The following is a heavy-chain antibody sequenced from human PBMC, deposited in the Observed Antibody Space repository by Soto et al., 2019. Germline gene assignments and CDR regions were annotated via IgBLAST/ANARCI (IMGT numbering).Heavy chain of an antibody. Sequence: SETLSLTCTVSGGSISSYYWSWIRQPAGKGLEWIGRIYTSGSTNYNPSLKSRVTMSVDTSKNQFSLKLSSVTAADTAVYYCARDSASGYTHYYYYGMDVWGQGTTVTVSS. J-gene: IGHJ6*02. CDR3: ARDSASGYTHYYYYGMDV. CDR2: IYTSGST. V-gene: IGHV4-4*07. D-gene: IGHD3-22*01. CDR1: GGSISSYY.